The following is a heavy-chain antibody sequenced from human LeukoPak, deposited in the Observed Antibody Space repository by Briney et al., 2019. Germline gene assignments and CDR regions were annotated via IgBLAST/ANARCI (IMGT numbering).Heavy chain of an antibody. V-gene: IGHV1-2*02. CDR3: ARAKNTAMAYYYYYMDV. CDR1: GYTFTGYY. CDR2: INPNSGGT. D-gene: IGHD5-18*01. J-gene: IGHJ6*03. Sequence: GASVKVSCKASGYTFTGYYMHWVRQAPGQGLEWMGWINPNSGGTNYAQKFQGRVTMTRDTSISTAYMELSRLRSDATAVYYCARAKNTAMAYYYYYMDVWGKGTTVTVSS.